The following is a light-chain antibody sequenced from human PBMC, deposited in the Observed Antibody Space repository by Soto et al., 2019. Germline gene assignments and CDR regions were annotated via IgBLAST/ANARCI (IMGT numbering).Light chain of an antibody. J-gene: IGKJ5*01. V-gene: IGKV3D-20*02. CDR2: DAS. Sequence: EIVLTQSPGTLSLSPGERATLSCRASQSVSSSYFAWYQQKPGHAPRLLIYDASTRATGIPDRFSGSGSGTDFTLTISSLEPEDFSVYYCQQRYNWPITFGQGTLLEIK. CDR1: QSVSSSY. CDR3: QQRYNWPIT.